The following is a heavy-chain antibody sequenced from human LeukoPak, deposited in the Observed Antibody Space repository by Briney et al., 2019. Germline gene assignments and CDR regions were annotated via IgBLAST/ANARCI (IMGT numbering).Heavy chain of an antibody. D-gene: IGHD6-19*01. CDR3: AKYDGSGWYGENY. V-gene: IGHV3-30*18. J-gene: IGHJ4*02. Sequence: PGGSLRLSCAASGFTFSSYGMHWVRQAPGKGLEWVAVISYDGSNKYYADSVKGRFTISRDNSKNTPYLQMNSLRAEDTAVYYCAKYDGSGWYGENYWGQGTLVTVSS. CDR2: ISYDGSNK. CDR1: GFTFSSYG.